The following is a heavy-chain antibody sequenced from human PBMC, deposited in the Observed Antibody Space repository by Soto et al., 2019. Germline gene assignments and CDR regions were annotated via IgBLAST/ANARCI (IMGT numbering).Heavy chain of an antibody. V-gene: IGHV3-7*03. CDR3: VKSGSGIPFED. J-gene: IGHJ4*02. CDR1: GFTFSSYG. CDR2: IKPDEIEK. Sequence: QPGGSLRLSGVVSGFTFSSYGISWVRQAPGKGLEWVANIKPDEIEKYSADSVKGRFTISRDNAKNSLFLQMNSLRVEDTAAYHCVKSGSGIPFEDWCQRILVTVSS. D-gene: IGHD3-10*01.